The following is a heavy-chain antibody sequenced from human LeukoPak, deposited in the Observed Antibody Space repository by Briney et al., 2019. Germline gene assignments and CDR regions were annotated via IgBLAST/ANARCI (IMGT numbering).Heavy chain of an antibody. J-gene: IGHJ6*03. Sequence: GASVKVSCKASGGTFSSYDISWVRQAPGQGLEWMGGIIPIFGTANYAQKFQGRVTITADESTSTAYMELSSLRSEDTAVYYCASGGGRNYYYYMDVWGKGTTVTISS. CDR2: IIPIFGTA. CDR3: ASGGGRNYYYYMDV. V-gene: IGHV1-69*13. D-gene: IGHD3-16*01. CDR1: GGTFSSYD.